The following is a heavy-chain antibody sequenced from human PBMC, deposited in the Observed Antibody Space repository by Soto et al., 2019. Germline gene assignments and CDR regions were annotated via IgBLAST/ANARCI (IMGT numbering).Heavy chain of an antibody. CDR1: GEAISSGGYY. V-gene: IGHV4-31*03. CDR3: ARASSSSSAADY. D-gene: IGHD6-6*01. CDR2: IYDSESA. J-gene: IGHJ4*02. Sequence: QVQLQESGPGLVKASQTLSLICSVSGEAISSGGYYWSWIRHHPGKGLEWIGYIYDSESAYYNPSLNSRVTISMDTSNNHFAMKLSSVTAADTAVYYCARASSSSSAADYWGQGTLITVSS.